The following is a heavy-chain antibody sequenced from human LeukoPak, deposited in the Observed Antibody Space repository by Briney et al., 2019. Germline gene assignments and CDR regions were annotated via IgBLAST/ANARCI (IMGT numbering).Heavy chain of an antibody. D-gene: IGHD6-13*01. Sequence: SETLSLTCTVSGGSVRRGNYYWTWIRQPAGSGLEWIGRIYTSGTTDYNPSLRTRVTISVDASRNQFSLKLSSVTAADTAVYYCAKLSPITEVGSSYYHSMDVWGHGTTVTVSS. CDR2: IYTSGTT. CDR1: GGSVRRGNYY. J-gene: IGHJ6*02. V-gene: IGHV4-61*02. CDR3: AKLSPITEVGSSYYHSMDV.